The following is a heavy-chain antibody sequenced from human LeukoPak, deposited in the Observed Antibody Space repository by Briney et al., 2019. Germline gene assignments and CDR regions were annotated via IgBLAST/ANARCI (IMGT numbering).Heavy chain of an antibody. CDR3: ARAPIKGIAARPRYFDY. CDR2: SGST. J-gene: IGHJ4*02. V-gene: IGHV4-59*01. D-gene: IGHD6-6*01. CDR1: GGSISSYY. Sequence: PSETLSLTCTVSGGSISSYYWSWIRQTPRKGLERIGYSGSTNYNPSLKGRVTISVDTSKNQFSLKLSSVTAADTAVYYCARAPIKGIAARPRYFDYWGQGTLVTVSS.